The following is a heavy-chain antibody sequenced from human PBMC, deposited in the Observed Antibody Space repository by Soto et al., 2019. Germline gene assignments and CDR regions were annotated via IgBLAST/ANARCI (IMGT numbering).Heavy chain of an antibody. CDR3: AKGGAGRITIFGVPQKYYFDY. D-gene: IGHD3-3*01. CDR1: GFTFSSYA. V-gene: IGHV3-23*01. J-gene: IGHJ4*02. Sequence: VQLLESGGGLVQPGGSLRLSCAASGFTFSSYAMSWVRQAPGKGLEWVSAISGSGGSTYYADSVKGRFTISRDNSKNTLYLQMNSLRAEDTAVYYCAKGGAGRITIFGVPQKYYFDYWGQGTLVTVSS. CDR2: ISGSGGST.